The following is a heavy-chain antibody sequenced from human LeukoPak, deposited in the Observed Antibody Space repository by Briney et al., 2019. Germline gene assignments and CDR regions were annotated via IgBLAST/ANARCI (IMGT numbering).Heavy chain of an antibody. D-gene: IGHD2-15*01. CDR1: GFTFSSYS. V-gene: IGHV3-21*04. J-gene: IGHJ6*03. Sequence: GSLRLSCAASGFTFSSYSMNWVRQAPGKGLEWVSSISSSSSYIYYADSVKGRFTISRDNAKNSLFLQTNSLRAEDTAVYYCARVLRYCSGGNCYSGGLGYMDVWGKGTTVTISS. CDR2: ISSSSSYI. CDR3: ARVLRYCSGGNCYSGGLGYMDV.